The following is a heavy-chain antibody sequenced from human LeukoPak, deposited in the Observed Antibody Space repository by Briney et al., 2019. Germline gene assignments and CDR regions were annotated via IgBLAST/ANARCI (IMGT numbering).Heavy chain of an antibody. CDR2: IYTGGGT. J-gene: IGHJ6*02. CDR3: ARDLIVDYYYYGMDV. D-gene: IGHD1-26*01. Sequence: GGSLRLSCAASGFTVSSNYVSWVRQAPGKGLEWVSLIYTGGGTYYADSVKGRFTISGDNSKNTLYLQMNSLRAEDTAVYYCARDLIVDYYYYGMDVWGQGTTVTVSS. CDR1: GFTVSSNY. V-gene: IGHV3-66*01.